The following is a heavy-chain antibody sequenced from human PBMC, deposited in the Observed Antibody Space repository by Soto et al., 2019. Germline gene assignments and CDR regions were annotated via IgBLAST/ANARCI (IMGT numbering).Heavy chain of an antibody. CDR3: AKDEEISRDRWIYYYMDV. CDR1: GFTFSNYA. D-gene: IGHD3-22*01. CDR2: ISGSGGGT. V-gene: IGHV3-23*01. J-gene: IGHJ6*03. Sequence: EVQLLESGGGLVQPGGSLRLSCAASGFTFSNYAMSWVRQAPGKGLEWVSGISGSGGGTYYADSVKGRFTISRDNSKNTLYEQMNSLRAEDTALYYCAKDEEISRDRWIYYYMDVWGKGTTVTVSS.